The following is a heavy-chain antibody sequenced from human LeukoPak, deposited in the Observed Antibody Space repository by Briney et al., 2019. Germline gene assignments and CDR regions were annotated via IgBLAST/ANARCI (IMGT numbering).Heavy chain of an antibody. J-gene: IGHJ4*02. Sequence: ASVKVSCKASGYTFTSYGINWVRQAPGQGLEWMGWINSYNSNTNYAQKLQGRVTMTTDTSTSTAYMELRSLRPDDTAVYYCARDSARRGGDYRLDYWGQGTLVTVSS. CDR2: INSYNSNT. CDR1: GYTFTSYG. V-gene: IGHV1-18*01. CDR3: ARDSARRGGDYRLDY. D-gene: IGHD2-21*02.